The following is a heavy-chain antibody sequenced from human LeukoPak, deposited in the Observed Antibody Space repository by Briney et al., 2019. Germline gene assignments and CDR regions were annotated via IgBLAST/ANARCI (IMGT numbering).Heavy chain of an antibody. CDR3: AKSTTLDFYYYYIDV. D-gene: IGHD2/OR15-2a*01. J-gene: IGHJ6*03. CDR2: ISWDGGSI. CDR1: GFTFDEYA. Sequence: GGSLRLSCAASGFTFDEYAMHWVRQAPGKGLEWLSLISWDGGSISYAGSVKGRFTISRDNSKNSLYLQMNSLRDEDTALYYCAKSTTLDFYYYYIDVWGKGTTVTVSS. V-gene: IGHV3-43D*03.